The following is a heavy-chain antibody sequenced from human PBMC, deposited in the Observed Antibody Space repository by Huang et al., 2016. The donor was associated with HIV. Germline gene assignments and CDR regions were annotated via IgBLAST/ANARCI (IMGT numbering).Heavy chain of an antibody. CDR3: ARTGSYYYVSGIYHFGDY. V-gene: IGHV3-30*01. CDR1: GFAFSSFA. J-gene: IGHJ4*02. D-gene: IGHD3-10*01. Sequence: QVQLVESGGGVVQPGRSLRLSCAASGFAFSSFAMHWIHQAPGKVLQWLAVLSTDGTIKNYADAVRGRFTISRDNSKGTVYLQMNSLRPEDTAVYSCARTGSYYYVSGIYHFGDYWGQGTLVTVSS. CDR2: LSTDGTIK.